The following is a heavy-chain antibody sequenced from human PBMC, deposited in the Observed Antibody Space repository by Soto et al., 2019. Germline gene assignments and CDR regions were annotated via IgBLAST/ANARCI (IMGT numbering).Heavy chain of an antibody. J-gene: IGHJ5*02. CDR1: GGSVIIGDYL. CDR3: ARARGGDSGDYASLFDR. CDR2: IHDSGNT. Sequence: PSETLSLTCTVFGGSVIIGDYLWSWIRQRPGKGLEWIGYIHDSGNTYYNPSLKSRVTISLDTSKNQFSLKVTSMTAADTAVYFCARARGGDSGDYASLFDRWGQGNLVTVS. V-gene: IGHV4-30-4*01. D-gene: IGHD4-17*01.